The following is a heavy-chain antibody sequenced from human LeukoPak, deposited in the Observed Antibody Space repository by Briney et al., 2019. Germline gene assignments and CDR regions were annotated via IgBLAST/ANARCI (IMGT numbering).Heavy chain of an antibody. CDR1: GYTFTSYY. V-gene: IGHV1-46*01. D-gene: IGHD4-17*01. J-gene: IGHJ4*02. Sequence: ASVKVSCKASGYTFTSYYMHWVRQAPGQGLEWMGIINPSGGSTSYAKKFQGRVTMTRDTSTSTVYMELSSLRSEDTAVYYCARASRRLRTFDYWGQGTLVTVSS. CDR3: ARASRRLRTFDY. CDR2: INPSGGST.